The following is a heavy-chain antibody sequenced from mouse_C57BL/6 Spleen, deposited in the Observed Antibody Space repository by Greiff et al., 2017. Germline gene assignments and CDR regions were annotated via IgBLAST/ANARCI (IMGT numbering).Heavy chain of an antibody. CDR2: ISSGGSYT. CDR3: AREGEGQLRLQDY. CDR1: GFTFSSYG. J-gene: IGHJ4*01. V-gene: IGHV5-6*02. Sequence: DVMLVESGGDLVKPGGSLKLSCAASGFTFSSYGMSWVRQTPDKRLEWVATISSGGSYTYYPDSVKGRFTISRDNAKNTLYLQMSSLKSEDTAMYYCAREGEGQLRLQDYWGQGTSVTVSS. D-gene: IGHD3-2*02.